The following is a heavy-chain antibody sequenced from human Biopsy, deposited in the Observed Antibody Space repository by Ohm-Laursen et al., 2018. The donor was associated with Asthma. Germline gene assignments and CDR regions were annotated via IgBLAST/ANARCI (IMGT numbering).Heavy chain of an antibody. Sequence: SDTLSLTCTVSGGSVSTGSYYWSWIRQPPGKRLEWLGYIYYTGSDNYNPSLKSRVTISVDTSKNQFSLRLNSVTAADTAVYYCARGPNYHGSGRAPIGMDVWGQGTTVTVSS. CDR1: GGSVSTGSYY. CDR3: ARGPNYHGSGRAPIGMDV. CDR2: IYYTGSD. V-gene: IGHV4-61*01. J-gene: IGHJ6*02. D-gene: IGHD3-10*01.